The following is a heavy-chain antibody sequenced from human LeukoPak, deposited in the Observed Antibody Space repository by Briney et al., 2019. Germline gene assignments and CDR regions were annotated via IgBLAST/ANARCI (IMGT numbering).Heavy chain of an antibody. CDR3: ARGSHNLLV. CDR1: GGSVTSQY. Sequence: PSETLSLTCSVSGGSVTSQYWSWIRQPPGKGLEWIGYSHYTGSTKYSPSLQSRVTMSVDTSKNRLSLQLTSVTAADTAVYYCARGSHNLLVWGQGTLVTVSS. V-gene: IGHV4-59*02. CDR2: SHYTGST. J-gene: IGHJ4*02. D-gene: IGHD1-26*01.